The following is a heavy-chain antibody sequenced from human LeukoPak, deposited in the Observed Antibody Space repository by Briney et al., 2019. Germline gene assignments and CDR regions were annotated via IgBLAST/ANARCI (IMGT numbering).Heavy chain of an antibody. CDR1: GGSISSYY. J-gene: IGHJ6*02. V-gene: IGHV4-59*01. D-gene: IGHD6-6*01. CDR2: IHYSGST. Sequence: PSETLPLTCTVSGGSISSYYWSWIRQPPGKGLEWIGYIHYSGSTNYNPSLKSRVTISVDTSKNQFSLKLSSVTAADTAVYYCARDQPVSIAGVYYYYGMDVWGQGTTVTVSS. CDR3: ARDQPVSIAGVYYYYGMDV.